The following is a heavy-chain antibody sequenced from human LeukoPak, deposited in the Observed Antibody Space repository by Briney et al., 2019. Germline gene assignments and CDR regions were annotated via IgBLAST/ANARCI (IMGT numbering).Heavy chain of an antibody. CDR2: IRGSGGST. J-gene: IGHJ4*02. V-gene: IGHV3-23*01. Sequence: WGSLRLSCAASGFTFSGYAMSWVRQAPGKGLEWVSAIRGSGGSTYYADSVKGRFTTSRDNSKNTLYLRMNSLRAEDTAVYYCAKVVTYIKSPFDYWGQGTLVTVSS. D-gene: IGHD2/OR15-2a*01. CDR1: GFTFSGYA. CDR3: AKVVTYIKSPFDY.